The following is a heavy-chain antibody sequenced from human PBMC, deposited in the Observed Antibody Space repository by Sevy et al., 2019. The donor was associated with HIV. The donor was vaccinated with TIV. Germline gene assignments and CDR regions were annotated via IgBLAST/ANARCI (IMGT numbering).Heavy chain of an antibody. CDR1: GFIFSSYG. J-gene: IGHJ4*02. D-gene: IGHD6-13*01. CDR2: ISCDVTNK. Sequence: GGSLRLSCAASGFIFSSYGIHWVRQAPGKGLEWVALISCDVTNKYYADSVKGRFTISRDNSKSTVYLQMNSLRVEDTALYYCAKYGNKRGIAAPSALDFWGQGTLVTVSS. CDR3: AKYGNKRGIAAPSALDF. V-gene: IGHV3-30*18.